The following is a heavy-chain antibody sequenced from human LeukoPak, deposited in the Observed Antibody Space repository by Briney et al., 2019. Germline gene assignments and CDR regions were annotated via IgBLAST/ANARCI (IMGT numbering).Heavy chain of an antibody. CDR1: GFTFSDYY. D-gene: IGHD3-9*01. J-gene: IGHJ4*02. Sequence: GGSLRLSCAASGFTFSDYYMSWIRQAPGKGLEWVSYISSSGSTIYYADSVKGRFTISRDNAKNSLYLQMNSLRAEDTAVYYCARDGSVRYFAWLSREQYYFDYWGQGTLVTVSS. V-gene: IGHV3-11*01. CDR3: ARDGSVRYFAWLSREQYYFDY. CDR2: ISSSGSTI.